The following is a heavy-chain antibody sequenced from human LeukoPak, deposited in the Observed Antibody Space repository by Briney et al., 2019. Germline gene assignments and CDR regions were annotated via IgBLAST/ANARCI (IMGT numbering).Heavy chain of an antibody. CDR3: AKDLRWDHPGLDP. J-gene: IGHJ5*02. D-gene: IGHD4-23*01. CDR1: GYSFTIYY. CDR2: INPGGGST. Sequence: ASATVSCTASGYSFTIYYIHWVRQAPGQGLESMGIINPGGGSTSYEQKFQDRVTMTRDTSTSTVYMELNSLRSEDTAVYYCAKDLRWDHPGLDPWGQGTLVIVSS. V-gene: IGHV1-46*01.